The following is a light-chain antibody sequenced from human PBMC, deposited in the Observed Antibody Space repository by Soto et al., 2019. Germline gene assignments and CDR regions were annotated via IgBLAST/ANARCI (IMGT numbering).Light chain of an antibody. J-gene: IGKJ3*01. CDR2: DAS. CDR3: QQRSTWPHT. V-gene: IGKV3-11*01. Sequence: ETVLTQIPATLSLAPRERATLSCRASESISSYLAWYQKKPGQAPRLLFYDASNRATGIPARFTASGSGTDVTLGISSLELEEFAIYDCQQRSTWPHTFGPGTKVDIK. CDR1: ESISSY.